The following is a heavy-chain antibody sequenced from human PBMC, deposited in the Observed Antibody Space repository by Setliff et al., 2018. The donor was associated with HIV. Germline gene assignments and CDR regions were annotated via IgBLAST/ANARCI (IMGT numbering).Heavy chain of an antibody. CDR1: GFTFRTFA. J-gene: IGHJ4*02. CDR3: ASARIPTGGMSTSFDY. V-gene: IGHV3-30*10. CDR2: VTYDGGRT. D-gene: IGHD2-15*01. Sequence: GGSLRLSCVASGFTFRTFAMHWVRQAPSKGLEWVSGVTYDGGRTFYTDAVKGRFTISRDNSNNTLYLQVSSLRPEDTAVYYCASARIPTGGMSTSFDYWGQGTPVTVSS.